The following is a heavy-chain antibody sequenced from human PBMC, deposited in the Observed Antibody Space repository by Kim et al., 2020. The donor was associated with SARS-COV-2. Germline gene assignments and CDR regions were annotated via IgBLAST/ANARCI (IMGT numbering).Heavy chain of an antibody. D-gene: IGHD2-15*01. V-gene: IGHV3-64*05. CDR3: VKPKGRGGNSYWYFDL. Sequence: GGSLRLSCSASGFSFSSNVMHWVRQAPGKGLEYVSAISSTGSTTFYPDSVKGRFTISRDNSKNTLFIQMSSLRPEDTAVYYCVKPKGRGGNSYWYFDLWGRGTLVTVSS. J-gene: IGHJ2*01. CDR1: GFSFSSNV. CDR2: ISSTGSTT.